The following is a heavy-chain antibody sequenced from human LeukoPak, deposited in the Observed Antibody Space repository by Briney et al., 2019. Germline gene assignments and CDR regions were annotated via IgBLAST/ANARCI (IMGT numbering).Heavy chain of an antibody. CDR3: ARAMAGGYYFDY. D-gene: IGHD5-24*01. J-gene: IGHJ4*02. CDR2: IYHSGST. Sequence: SQTLSLTCAVSGGSISSGGYSWSWIRQPPGKGLEWIGYIYHSGSTYYNPSLKSRVTISVDRSKNQFSLKLSSVTAADTAVYYCARAMAGGYYFDYWGQGTLVTVSS. CDR1: GGSISSGGYS. V-gene: IGHV4-30-2*01.